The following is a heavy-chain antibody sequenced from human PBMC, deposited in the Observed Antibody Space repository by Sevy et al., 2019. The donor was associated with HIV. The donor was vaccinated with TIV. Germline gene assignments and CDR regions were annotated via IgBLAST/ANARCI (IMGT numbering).Heavy chain of an antibody. Sequence: SETLSLTCTVSGGSISSSSYYWGWIRQPPGKGLEWIGSIYYSGSTYYNPSLKSRATISVDTSKNQFSLKLSSVTAADTAVYYCARFQRSSGYFDYWGQGTLVTVSS. J-gene: IGHJ4*02. CDR1: GGSISSSSYY. CDR3: ARFQRSSGYFDY. D-gene: IGHD3-22*01. CDR2: IYYSGST. V-gene: IGHV4-39*01.